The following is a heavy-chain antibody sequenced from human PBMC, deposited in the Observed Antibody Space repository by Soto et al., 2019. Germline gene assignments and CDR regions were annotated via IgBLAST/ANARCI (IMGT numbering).Heavy chain of an antibody. V-gene: IGHV1-3*01. D-gene: IGHD3-10*02. CDR2: INAGNGNT. CDR1: GYTFNSHA. CDR3: ARDQSEIGYYVDWFGP. J-gene: IGHJ5*02. Sequence: ASVKVSCRAFGYTFNSHAIHLVRPAPGQRLEWMGWINAGNGNTLYLENVKGRVTFTRGVVANTVYKELTSLTSEETVFYYCARDQSEIGYYVDWFGPGGKGPLVTFSS.